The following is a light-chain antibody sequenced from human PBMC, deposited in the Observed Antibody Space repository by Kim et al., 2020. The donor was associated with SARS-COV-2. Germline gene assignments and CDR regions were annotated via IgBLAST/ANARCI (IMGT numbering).Light chain of an antibody. V-gene: IGKV1-9*01. J-gene: IGKJ1*01. CDR3: QQLKTYPRT. CDR1: EDIGKY. Sequence: DIQLTQSPSLLSASIRDRVTITCRASEDIGKYLAWYQQKPGKAPTLLISGAFTLQNGVPSRFSGSASGTVFTLTISSLQPEDFATYYCQQLKTYPRTFGQGTKVDIK. CDR2: GAF.